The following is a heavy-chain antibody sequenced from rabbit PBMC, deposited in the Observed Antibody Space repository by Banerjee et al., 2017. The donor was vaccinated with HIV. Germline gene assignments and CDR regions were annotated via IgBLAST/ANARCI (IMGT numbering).Heavy chain of an antibody. CDR2: INGVTGKA. J-gene: IGHJ6*01. CDR3: ARDTGSSFSSYGMDL. Sequence: QEQLVESGGGLVKPEGSLKLSCTASGFSFSNKAVMCWVRQAPGKGLEWIACINGVTGKALYASWAKGRFIMSRTSSTTVTLQMTSLTAADTATYFCARDTGSSFSSYGMDLRGPGTLVTVS. V-gene: IGHV1S45*01. CDR1: GFSFSNKAV. D-gene: IGHD8-1*01.